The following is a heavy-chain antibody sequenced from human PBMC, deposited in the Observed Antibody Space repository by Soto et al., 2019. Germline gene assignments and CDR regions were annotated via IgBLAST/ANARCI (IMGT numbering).Heavy chain of an antibody. Sequence: QVQLVESGGGVVQPGRSLRLSCAASGFTFSSYGMHWVRQAPGKGLEWVAVIWYDGSNKYYADSVKGRFTISRDNSQNTLYLQMNSLRAEDTAVYYCARDTRPHSSSSWFDPWGQGTLVTVSS. CDR3: ARDTRPHSSSSWFDP. CDR1: GFTFSSYG. V-gene: IGHV3-33*01. D-gene: IGHD6-6*01. J-gene: IGHJ5*02. CDR2: IWYDGSNK.